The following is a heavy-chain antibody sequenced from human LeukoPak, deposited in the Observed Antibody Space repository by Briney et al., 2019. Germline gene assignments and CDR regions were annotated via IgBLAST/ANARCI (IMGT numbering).Heavy chain of an antibody. CDR3: ARVPLRDSIVVVPAANP. V-gene: IGHV3-48*02. J-gene: IGHJ5*02. Sequence: GGSLRLSCAASGFTFSSYSMNWVRQAPGKGLEWGSYISSSSSTIYYADSVKGRFTISRDNAKNSLYLQMNSLRDEDTAVYYCARVPLRDSIVVVPAANPWGQGTLVTVSS. D-gene: IGHD2-2*01. CDR2: ISSSSSTI. CDR1: GFTFSSYS.